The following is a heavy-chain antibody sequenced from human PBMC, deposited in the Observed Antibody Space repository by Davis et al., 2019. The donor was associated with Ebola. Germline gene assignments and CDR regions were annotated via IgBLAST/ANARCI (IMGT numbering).Heavy chain of an antibody. V-gene: IGHV3-15*07. CDR2: IKSKTDGGTT. Sequence: GESLKISCAASGFTFSNAWMNWVRQAPGKGLEWVGRIKSKTDGGTTDYAAPVKGRFTISRDDSKNTLYLQMKSLKTEDTAVYYCTTGAMKGRGYYYYYYGMDVWGQGTTVTVSS. D-gene: IGHD2-2*01. CDR1: GFTFSNAW. J-gene: IGHJ6*02. CDR3: TTGAMKGRGYYYYYYGMDV.